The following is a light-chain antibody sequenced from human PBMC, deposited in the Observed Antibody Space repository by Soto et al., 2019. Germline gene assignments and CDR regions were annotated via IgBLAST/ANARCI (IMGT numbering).Light chain of an antibody. J-gene: IGKJ1*01. CDR3: QQYNNWPPGT. V-gene: IGKV3-15*01. CDR2: DAS. CDR1: QSVSSN. Sequence: EMVMTQSPATQSVSPGERATLSCRASQSVSSNLAWYQQKPGQAPRLLIYDASTRPTGIPARFSGSGSGIEFTLTISSLQSEDFAVYYCQQYNNWPPGTFGQGTKVEIK.